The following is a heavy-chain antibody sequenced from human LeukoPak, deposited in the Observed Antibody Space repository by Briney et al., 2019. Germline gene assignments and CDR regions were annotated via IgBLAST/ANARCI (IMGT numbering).Heavy chain of an antibody. V-gene: IGHV4-30-4*01. D-gene: IGHD3-3*01. CDR2: IYYSGST. Sequence: SQTLSLTCTVSGGSISSGDYYWSWIRQPPGKGLEWIGYIYYSGSTYYNPSLKSRVTIPVDTSKNQFSLKLSSVTAADTAVYYCARTQYYDFWSGYSGLFDYWGQGTLVTVSS. CDR1: GGSISSGDYY. J-gene: IGHJ4*02. CDR3: ARTQYYDFWSGYSGLFDY.